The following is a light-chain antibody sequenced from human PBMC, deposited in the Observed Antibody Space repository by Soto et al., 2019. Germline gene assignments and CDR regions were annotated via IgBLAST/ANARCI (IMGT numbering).Light chain of an antibody. CDR3: CSYAGSSPYV. V-gene: IGLV2-23*01. J-gene: IGLJ1*01. Sequence: QSALTQPASVSGSPGQSITISCTGTSSDVGSYNLVSWYQQHPGKAPKLMIYEGSKRPSGVSNRFSGSKSGKTASLTISGLQAEDEADYYCCSYAGSSPYVFGTGTTLTVL. CDR1: SSDVGSYNL. CDR2: EGS.